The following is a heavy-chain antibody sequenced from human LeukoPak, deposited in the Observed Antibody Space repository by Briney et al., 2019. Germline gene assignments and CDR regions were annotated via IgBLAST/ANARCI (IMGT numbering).Heavy chain of an antibody. V-gene: IGHV3-30-3*01. CDR1: GFTFSSYA. CDR2: ISYDGSNK. D-gene: IGHD3-22*01. J-gene: IGHJ3*02. Sequence: GGSLRLSCAASGFTFSSYAMHWVRQAPGKGLEWVAVISYDGSNKYYADSVKGRFTISRDNSKNTLYLQMNSPRAEDTAVYYCASPYYYDSSGYYPGGAFDIWGQGTMVTVSS. CDR3: ASPYYYDSSGYYPGGAFDI.